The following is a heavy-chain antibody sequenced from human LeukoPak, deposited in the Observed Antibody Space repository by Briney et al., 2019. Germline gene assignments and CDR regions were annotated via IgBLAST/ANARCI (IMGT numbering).Heavy chain of an antibody. J-gene: IGHJ6*03. CDR3: AKGDLTGATAYYYYYMDV. D-gene: IGHD1-26*01. Sequence: SSVKVSCKASGGTFSSYAISWVRQAPGQGLEWMGGIIPIFGTANYAQKFQGRVTITTDESTSTAYMELSSLRSEDTAVYYCAKGDLTGATAYYYYYMDVWGKGTTVTVSS. CDR2: IIPIFGTA. CDR1: GGTFSSYA. V-gene: IGHV1-69*05.